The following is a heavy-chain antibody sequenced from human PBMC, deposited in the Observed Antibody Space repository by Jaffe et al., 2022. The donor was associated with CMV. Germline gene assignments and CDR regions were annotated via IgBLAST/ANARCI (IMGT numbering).Heavy chain of an antibody. CDR3: RMSSVIASTLIFDS. CDR1: GGSFSGYY. Sequence: QVQLQQWGAGLLKPSETLSLTCGVYGGSFSGYYWSWVRQSPGKGLEWIGEVSHVGRTNYNPSLKSRVTLSIDMSKKQFSLTMNSLTAADTALYYCRMSSVIASTLIFDSWGQGTLVTVSS. CDR2: VSHVGRT. J-gene: IGHJ4*02. V-gene: IGHV4-34*01. D-gene: IGHD2-21*01.